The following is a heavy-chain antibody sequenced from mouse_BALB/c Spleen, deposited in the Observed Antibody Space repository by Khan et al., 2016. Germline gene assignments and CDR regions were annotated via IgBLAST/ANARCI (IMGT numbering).Heavy chain of an antibody. D-gene: IGHD2-14*01. J-gene: IGHJ2*01. CDR3: ARVVRRGGFDY. Sequence: EVQLQESGPGLVKPSQSLSLTCTVTGYSITSDYAWNWIRQFPGNKLEWMGYISYSGRTSYNSSLKSRISNTRDTSKNQFFLQLNSVTTEDTATYYCARVVRRGGFDYWGQGTTLTVSS. V-gene: IGHV3-2*02. CDR1: GYSITSDYA. CDR2: ISYSGRT.